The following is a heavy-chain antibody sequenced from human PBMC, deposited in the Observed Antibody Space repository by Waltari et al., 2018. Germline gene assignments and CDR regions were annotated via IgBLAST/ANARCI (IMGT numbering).Heavy chain of an antibody. CDR3: ARHTVTTFDY. J-gene: IGHJ4*02. Sequence: QVQLQESGPGLVKPSETLSLTCTVSGGSISSHYWSWIRQPPGKGLEWIGYIYYSGSTNHNPSLKMRVTISVDTSKNQFSLKLSSVTAADTAVYYCARHTVTTFDYWGQGTLVTVSS. V-gene: IGHV4-59*11. CDR2: IYYSGST. CDR1: GGSISSHY. D-gene: IGHD4-4*01.